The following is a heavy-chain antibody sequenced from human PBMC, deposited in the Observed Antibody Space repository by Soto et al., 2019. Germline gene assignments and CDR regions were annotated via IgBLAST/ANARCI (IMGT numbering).Heavy chain of an antibody. CDR2: IYPGDSDT. J-gene: IGHJ1*01. CDR1: GYIFTTYW. D-gene: IGHD6-19*01. CDR3: ARHGYSSAWYSGRPPSPAEYFQQ. V-gene: IGHV5-51*01. Sequence: PGASLKISCKGSGYIFTTYWIGWVRQMPGKGLEWMGIIYPGDSDTRYGPSFQGQVTISADKSISTAYLQWNSLKASDTAMYYCARHGYSSAWYSGRPPSPAEYFQQWGQGTLVTVSS.